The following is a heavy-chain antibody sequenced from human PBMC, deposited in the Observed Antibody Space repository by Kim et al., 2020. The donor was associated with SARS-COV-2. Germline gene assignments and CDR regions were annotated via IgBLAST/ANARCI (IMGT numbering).Heavy chain of an antibody. Sequence: ASVKVSCKASGYIFSAYGFTWVRQAPGQGLECMGWISARDGNTKYAQRVQGRVTMTTDTSTSTAYMELRGLRSDDSAIYYCARGAYGDVSFDYWGQGTLITVSS. V-gene: IGHV1-18*04. D-gene: IGHD4-17*01. CDR2: ISARDGNT. CDR1: GYIFSAYG. J-gene: IGHJ4*02. CDR3: ARGAYGDVSFDY.